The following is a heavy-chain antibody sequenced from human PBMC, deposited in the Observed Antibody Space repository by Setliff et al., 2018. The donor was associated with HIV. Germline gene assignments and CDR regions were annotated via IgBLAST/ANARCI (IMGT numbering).Heavy chain of an antibody. Sequence: SGPTLVNPTQTLTLTCTFSGLSLSTSGVGVGWIRQSPGKALEWLAFIYWNNNEHYSTSLKNRLTVTKDTSKNRVVFTMTNMDPVDTATYYCAYSGRQLRGPYFEFWGQGTPVTVSS. CDR2: IYWNNNE. D-gene: IGHD3-10*01. J-gene: IGHJ4*02. CDR1: GLSLSTSGVG. CDR3: AYSGRQLRGPYFEF. V-gene: IGHV2-5*01.